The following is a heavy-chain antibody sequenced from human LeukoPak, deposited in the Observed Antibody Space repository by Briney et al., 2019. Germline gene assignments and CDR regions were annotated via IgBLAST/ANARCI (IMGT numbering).Heavy chain of an antibody. J-gene: IGHJ4*02. CDR1: GGSISSYY. V-gene: IGHV4-4*07. CDR3: ARGRKSIAARPVGYYFDY. D-gene: IGHD6-6*01. Sequence: PSETLSLTCTVSGGSISSYYWSWIRQPAGKGLEWIGRIYTSGSTNYNPSLKSRVTMSVDTSKNQFSLKLSSVTVADTAVYYCARGRKSIAARPVGYYFDYWGQGTLVTVSS. CDR2: IYTSGST.